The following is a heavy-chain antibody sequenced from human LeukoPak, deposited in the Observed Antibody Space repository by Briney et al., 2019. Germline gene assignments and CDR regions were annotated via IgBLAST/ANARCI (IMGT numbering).Heavy chain of an antibody. V-gene: IGHV3-9*01. Sequence: PGRSLRLSCAASGFKFDDYAMHWVRQAPGKDLEWVSGILWNSGNKGYADSVKGRFTISRDNAKYSLYLQMNSLRAEDTALYYCAKDRDGYNSGLDYWGQGTLVIVSS. CDR1: GFKFDDYA. CDR2: ILWNSGNK. J-gene: IGHJ4*02. CDR3: AKDRDGYNSGLDY. D-gene: IGHD5-24*01.